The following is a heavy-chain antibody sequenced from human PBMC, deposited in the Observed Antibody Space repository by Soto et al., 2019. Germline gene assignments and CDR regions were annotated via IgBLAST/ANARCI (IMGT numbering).Heavy chain of an antibody. J-gene: IGHJ6*02. CDR3: AREDYSNYYYYYGMDV. CDR1: GYTFTSYY. D-gene: IGHD4-4*01. V-gene: IGHV1-46*01. CDR2: INPSGGST. Sequence: ASVKVSCKASGYTFTSYYMHWVRQAPGQGLEWMGIINPSGGSTSYAQKFQGRVTMTRDTSTSTVYMELSSLRSEDTAVYYCAREDYSNYYYYYGMDVWGQGTTVTV.